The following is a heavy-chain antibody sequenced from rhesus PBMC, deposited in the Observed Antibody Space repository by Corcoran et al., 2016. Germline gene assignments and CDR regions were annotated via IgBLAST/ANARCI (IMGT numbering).Heavy chain of an antibody. V-gene: IGHV4-80*01. Sequence: QVQLQESGPGLVKPSAPLPLSCAGSGAPSTGYWRSRLRQPPGKGLEGIGESNGTRGNNHYKPSLKSRVTTSKDASKNQCSLKLSSVTAADTAVYCCARDDGNYFDQWGQGVLVAGSS. CDR2: SNGTRGNN. CDR3: ARDDGNYFDQ. D-gene: IGHD3-9*01. J-gene: IGHJ4*01. CDR1: GAPSTGYW.